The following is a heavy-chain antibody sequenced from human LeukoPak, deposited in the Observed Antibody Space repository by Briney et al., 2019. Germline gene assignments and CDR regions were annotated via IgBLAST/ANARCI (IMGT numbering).Heavy chain of an antibody. CDR3: AKGSF. CDR1: GFTFSTSA. Sequence: GGSLRLSCVVSGFTFSTSAMSWVRQAPGKGLEWVSGISESGGSTYYADSVKGRFTSSRDNSKNTLYLQMSNLRAEDTAAYYCAKGSFWGQGTLVTVSS. CDR2: ISESGGST. D-gene: IGHD3-10*01. V-gene: IGHV3-23*01. J-gene: IGHJ4*02.